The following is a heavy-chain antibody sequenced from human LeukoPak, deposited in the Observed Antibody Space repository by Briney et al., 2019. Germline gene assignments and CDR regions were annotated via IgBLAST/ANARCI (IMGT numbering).Heavy chain of an antibody. D-gene: IGHD3-22*01. Sequence: SQTLSLTCTVSGGSISSGGYYWSWIRQHPGKGLEWVGYIYYSGSTYYNPSLKSRVIISVDTTKNQSSLKLSSVTAADTAVYYCARGLHDYYDSSGYYSSGDHWFDPWGQGTLVTVSS. CDR3: ARGLHDYYDSSGYYSSGDHWFDP. J-gene: IGHJ5*02. V-gene: IGHV4-31*02. CDR1: GGSISSGGYY. CDR2: IYYSGST.